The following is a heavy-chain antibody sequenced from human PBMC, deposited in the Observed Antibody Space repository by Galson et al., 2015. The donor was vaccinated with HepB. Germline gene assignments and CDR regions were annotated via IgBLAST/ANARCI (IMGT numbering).Heavy chain of an antibody. CDR3: AKGLAGTYIRTARDY. J-gene: IGHJ4*02. D-gene: IGHD6-19*01. CDR2: IKGDGNT. V-gene: IGHV3-23*01. Sequence: RLSCAASGFTFNNYATTWVRQAPGKGLEWVSGIKGDGNTYYANSVKGRFTISRDSSKSTLYLQMNALRVEDSAVYYCAKGLAGTYIRTARDYWGQGTLVTVSS. CDR1: GFTFNNYA.